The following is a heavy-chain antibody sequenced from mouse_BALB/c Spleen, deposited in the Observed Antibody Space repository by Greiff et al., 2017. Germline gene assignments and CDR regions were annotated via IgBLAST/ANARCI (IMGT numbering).Heavy chain of an antibody. D-gene: IGHD1-1*01. V-gene: IGHV10-1*02. CDR3: VREGLLRTWFAY. CDR2: IRSKSNNYAT. Sequence: EVQLVESGGGLVQPTGSLKLSCAASGFTFNTYAMNWVRQAPGKGLEWVARIRSKSNNYATYYADSVKDRCTISRDDSQSMLYLQMNNLKTEDTAMYYCVREGLLRTWFAYWGQGTLVTVSA. J-gene: IGHJ3*01. CDR1: GFTFNTYA.